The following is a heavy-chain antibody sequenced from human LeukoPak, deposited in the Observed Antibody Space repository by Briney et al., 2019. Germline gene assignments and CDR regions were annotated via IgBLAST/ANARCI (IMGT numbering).Heavy chain of an antibody. CDR1: GGSITQTNY. CDR2: VNLQGST. Sequence: SETLSLTCGVSGGSITQTNYWTWVRQPPGEGREWIGEVNLQGSTNYNPSLMGRVPISVDKSENHLSLQLTSVTAADTAVYHCAREGGPYRPLDYSGQGTLVTVSS. CDR3: AREGGPYRPLDY. V-gene: IGHV4-4*02. J-gene: IGHJ4*02.